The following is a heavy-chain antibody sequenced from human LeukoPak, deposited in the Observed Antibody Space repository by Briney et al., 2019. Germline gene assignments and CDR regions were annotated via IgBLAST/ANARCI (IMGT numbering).Heavy chain of an antibody. Sequence: SETLSLTCTVSGGSISSYYWTWIRQPAGKGLEWIGHISTLGSTNYNPSLKSRVSMSVDTSNYHFSLKLSFVTAADTAIYYCARVAQYLVGASSTAFFEYWGQGTLVTVSS. CDR1: GGSISSYY. V-gene: IGHV4-4*07. CDR3: ARVAQYLVGASSTAFFEY. CDR2: ISTLGST. J-gene: IGHJ4*02. D-gene: IGHD1-26*01.